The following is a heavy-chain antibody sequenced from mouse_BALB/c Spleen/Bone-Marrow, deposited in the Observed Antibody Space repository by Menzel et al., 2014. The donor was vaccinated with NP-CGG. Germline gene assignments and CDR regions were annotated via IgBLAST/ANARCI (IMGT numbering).Heavy chain of an antibody. J-gene: IGHJ2*01. D-gene: IGHD4-1*01. V-gene: IGHV5-6*02. CDR2: ISSVGSYT. Sequence: EVMLVESGGDLVKPGGSLKLSCAASGFTFSNYGMSWVRQTPGKRLEWVATISSVGSYTYYPDSVKGRFTISRDNAKNTLFLQMSSLKSEDTAMYYCARRGTGTGSYYFDYWGQGTTLTVSS. CDR3: ARRGTGTGSYYFDY. CDR1: GFTFSNYG.